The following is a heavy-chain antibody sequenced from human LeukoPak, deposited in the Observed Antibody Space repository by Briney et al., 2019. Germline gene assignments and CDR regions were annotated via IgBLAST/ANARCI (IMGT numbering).Heavy chain of an antibody. V-gene: IGHV3-74*01. CDR1: GFTFRSYE. J-gene: IGHJ4*02. CDR3: ARDKKSGESSEIDY. D-gene: IGHD3-10*01. CDR2: INRDGSTT. Sequence: GGSLRLSCAASGFTFRSYEMNWVRQAPGKGLVWVSRINRDGSTTNYADSGKGRFTVSRDNAKNTVNLQMNSLRAEDTAVYYGARDKKSGESSEIDYWGQGTLVTVSS.